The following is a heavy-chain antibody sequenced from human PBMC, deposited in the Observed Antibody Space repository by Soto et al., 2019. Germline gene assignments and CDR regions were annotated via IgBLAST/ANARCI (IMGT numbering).Heavy chain of an antibody. CDR2: INHSENT. J-gene: IGHJ4*02. CDR3: AGRYSTTHRSFDY. CDR1: GYSISSGYH. Sequence: PSETLSLTCAVSGYSISSGYHLGCIRQPPGKGLEWIGIINHSENTYYNPSLKSRVTMSVDTSKNQFSLNLSSVTAADTAIYYCAGRYSTTHRSFDYWGQGALVTVSS. V-gene: IGHV4-38-2*01. D-gene: IGHD5-12*01.